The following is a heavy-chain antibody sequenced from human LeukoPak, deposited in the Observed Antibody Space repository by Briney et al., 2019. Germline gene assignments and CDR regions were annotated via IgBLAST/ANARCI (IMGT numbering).Heavy chain of an antibody. Sequence: GGSLRLSCAASGFTFSTFWMPWVRQAPGKGLVWVSRINTDGNATVYADSVKGRFTISRDNAKNTLYLQMNSLRAEDTAVYYCARELLSGNNFWGQGTQVTVSS. D-gene: IGHD4-23*01. V-gene: IGHV3-74*01. CDR1: GFTFSTFW. CDR2: INTDGNAT. CDR3: ARELLSGNNF. J-gene: IGHJ4*02.